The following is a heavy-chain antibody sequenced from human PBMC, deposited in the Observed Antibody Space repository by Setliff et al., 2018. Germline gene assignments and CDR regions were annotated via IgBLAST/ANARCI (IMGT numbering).Heavy chain of an antibody. D-gene: IGHD4-4*01. CDR2: ISAYNGNT. Sequence: GASVKVSCKASGYTFTGYYIHWVRQAPGQGLEWMGWISAYNGNTNYAQKLQGRVTMTTDTSTSTAYMELRSLRSDDTAVYYCARGNSNYYLFDYWGQGTLVTVSS. V-gene: IGHV1-18*04. J-gene: IGHJ4*02. CDR3: ARGNSNYYLFDY. CDR1: GYTFTGYY.